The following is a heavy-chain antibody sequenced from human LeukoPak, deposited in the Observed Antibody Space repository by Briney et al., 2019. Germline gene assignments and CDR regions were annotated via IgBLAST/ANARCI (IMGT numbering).Heavy chain of an antibody. Sequence: SETLSLTCTVSGGSISSSSYYWGWIRQPPGKGLEWIGSIYYSGSTYYNPSLKSRVTISVDTSKNQFSLKLSSVTAADTAVYFCARHRSSIAAPYWYFDLWGRGTLVTVSS. CDR3: ARHRSSIAAPYWYFDL. V-gene: IGHV4-39*07. J-gene: IGHJ2*01. D-gene: IGHD6-6*01. CDR2: IYYSGST. CDR1: GGSISSSSYY.